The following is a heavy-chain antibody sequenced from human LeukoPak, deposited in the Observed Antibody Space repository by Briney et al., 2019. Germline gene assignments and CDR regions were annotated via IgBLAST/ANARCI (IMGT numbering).Heavy chain of an antibody. CDR1: GFTFSSYW. J-gene: IGHJ5*02. CDR3: ARDQRLRWDWFDP. V-gene: IGHV3-7*01. Sequence: GESLRLSCAASGFTFSSYWMSWVRQAPGKGLEWVANIKQDGSEKYYVDSVKGRFTISRDNAKNSLYLQMNSLRAEDTAVYYCARDQRLRWDWFDPWGQGTLVTVSS. CDR2: IKQDGSEK. D-gene: IGHD5-12*01.